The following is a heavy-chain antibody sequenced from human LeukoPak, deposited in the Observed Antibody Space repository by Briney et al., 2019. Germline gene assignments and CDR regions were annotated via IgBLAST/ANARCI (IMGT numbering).Heavy chain of an antibody. D-gene: IGHD1-1*01. CDR3: ARDLDRSPYYYYGMDV. V-gene: IGHV1-2*02. J-gene: IGHJ6*02. Sequence: ASVKVSCKASGYTFTGYYMHWVRQAPGQGLEWMGWINPNSGGTNYAQKFQGRVTMTRDTSISTAYMELSRLRSDDTAVYYCARDLDRSPYYYYGMDVWGQGTTVTVSS. CDR1: GYTFTGYY. CDR2: INPNSGGT.